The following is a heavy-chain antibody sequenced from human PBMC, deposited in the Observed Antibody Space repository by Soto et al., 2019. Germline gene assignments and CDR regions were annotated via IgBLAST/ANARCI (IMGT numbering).Heavy chain of an antibody. CDR1: GYTFTSYA. D-gene: IGHD6-13*01. CDR3: ARDSAAGNYFQH. J-gene: IGHJ1*01. V-gene: IGHV1-3*01. Sequence: ASVKVSCKASGYTFTSYAMHWVRQAPGQRLEWMGWINAGNGNTKYSQKFQGRVTITRDTSASTAYMELSSLRSEDTAVYYCARDSAAGNYFQHWGQGNLVTVSX. CDR2: INAGNGNT.